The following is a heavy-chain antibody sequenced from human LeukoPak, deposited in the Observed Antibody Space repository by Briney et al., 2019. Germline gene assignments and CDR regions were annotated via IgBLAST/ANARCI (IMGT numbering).Heavy chain of an antibody. CDR1: GFTFSSYA. CDR3: AIGRYYYDSSGCFDY. CDR2: IRYDGSNK. V-gene: IGHV3-30*02. Sequence: GGSLRLSCAASGFTFSSYAMHWVRQAPGKGLEWVAFIRYDGSNKYYADSVKGRFTISRDNSKNTLYLQMNSLRAEDTAVYYCAIGRYYYDSSGCFDYWGQGTLVTVSS. D-gene: IGHD3-22*01. J-gene: IGHJ4*02.